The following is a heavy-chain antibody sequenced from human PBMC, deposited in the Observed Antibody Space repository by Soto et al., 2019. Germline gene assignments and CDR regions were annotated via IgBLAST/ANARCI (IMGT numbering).Heavy chain of an antibody. CDR1: GFTFSSYA. D-gene: IGHD3-10*01. Sequence: EVQPLESGGGLVQPGGSLRLSCAASGFTFSSYAMSWVRQAPGKGLEWVSAISGSGGSTYYADSVKGRFTISRDNSKNTLYLQMNSLRAEDTAVYYCAKGGAMVRGVITYWGQGTLVTVSS. CDR3: AKGGAMVRGVITY. J-gene: IGHJ4*02. V-gene: IGHV3-23*01. CDR2: ISGSGGST.